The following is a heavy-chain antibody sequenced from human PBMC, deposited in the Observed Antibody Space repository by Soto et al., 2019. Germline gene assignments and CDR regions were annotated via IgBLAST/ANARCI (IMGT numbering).Heavy chain of an antibody. V-gene: IGHV3-30*18. D-gene: IGHD5-18*01. CDR3: AEVGGSRGDSYGGDY. CDR1: GFTFSSYG. CDR2: ISYDGSNK. Sequence: QVQLVESGGGVVQPGRSLRLSCAASGFTFSSYGMHWVRQAPGKGLEWVAVISYDGSNKYYADSVKGRFTISRDNSKTTLYLQMNSLRAEDTAVYYCAEVGGSRGDSYGGDYWGQGTLVAVSS. J-gene: IGHJ4*02.